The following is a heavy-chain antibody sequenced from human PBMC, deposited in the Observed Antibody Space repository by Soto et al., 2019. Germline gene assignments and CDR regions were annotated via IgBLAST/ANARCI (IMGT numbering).Heavy chain of an antibody. V-gene: IGHV3-23*01. D-gene: IGHD6-13*01. CDR3: AKFPLYSSLYYFDY. J-gene: IGHJ4*02. CDR1: GFTFSSYA. CDR2: ISGSGGST. Sequence: LSCAASGFTFSSYAMSWVRQAPGKGLEWVSAISGSGGSTYYADSVKGRFTISRDNSKNTLYLQMNSLRAEDTAVYYCAKFPLYSSLYYFDYWGQGTLVTVSS.